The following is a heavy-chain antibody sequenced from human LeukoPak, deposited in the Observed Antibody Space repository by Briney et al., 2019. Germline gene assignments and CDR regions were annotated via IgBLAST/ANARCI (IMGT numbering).Heavy chain of an antibody. D-gene: IGHD4-23*01. CDR2: ISGSGGST. CDR1: GFTFSSYA. J-gene: IGHJ4*02. CDR3: AREEFDYGGKDY. V-gene: IGHV3-23*01. Sequence: KTGGSLRLSCAASGFTFSSYAMSWVRQVPGKGLEWVSAISGSGGSTYYADSVKGRFTISRDNSKNTLYLQMNSLRAEDTAVYYCAREEFDYGGKDYWGQGTLVTVSS.